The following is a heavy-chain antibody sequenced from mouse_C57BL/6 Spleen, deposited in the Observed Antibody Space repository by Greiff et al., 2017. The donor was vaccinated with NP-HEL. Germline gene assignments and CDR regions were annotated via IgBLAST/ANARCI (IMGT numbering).Heavy chain of an antibody. Sequence: EVKLQESGPELVKPGASVKMTCKASGYTFTDYNMHWVKQSHGKSLEWIGYINPNNGGTSYNQKFKGKATLTVNKSSSTAYMELRSLTSEDSAVYYCAREGTGFAYWGQGTLVTVSA. V-gene: IGHV1-22*01. D-gene: IGHD3-3*01. CDR2: INPNNGGT. J-gene: IGHJ3*01. CDR1: GYTFTDYN. CDR3: AREGTGFAY.